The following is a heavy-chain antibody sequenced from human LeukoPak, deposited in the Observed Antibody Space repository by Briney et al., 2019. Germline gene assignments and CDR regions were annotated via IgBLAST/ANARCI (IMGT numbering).Heavy chain of an antibody. CDR1: GYTLTELS. Sequence: WASVKVSCKVSGYTLTELSMHWVRQAPGKGLEWMGGFDPEDGETIYAQKFQGRVTMTEDTSTGTAYMERSSLRSEDTAVYYCATAPLAAAGLFDYWGQGTLVTVSS. CDR2: FDPEDGET. D-gene: IGHD6-13*01. V-gene: IGHV1-24*01. J-gene: IGHJ4*02. CDR3: ATAPLAAAGLFDY.